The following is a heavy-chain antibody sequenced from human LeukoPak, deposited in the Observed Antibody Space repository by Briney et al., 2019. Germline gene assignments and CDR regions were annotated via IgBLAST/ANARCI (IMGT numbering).Heavy chain of an antibody. CDR1: GYTFTSYD. D-gene: IGHD1-26*01. CDR3: ARGLGVGASRYAFDI. J-gene: IGHJ3*02. V-gene: IGHV1-8*01. CDR2: MNPNSGNT. Sequence: GESLKISCKGSGYTFTSYDINWVRQATGQGLEWMGWMNPNSGNTGYAQKFQGRVTMTRNTSISTAYMELSSLRSEDTAVYYCARGLGVGASRYAFDIWGQGTMVTVSS.